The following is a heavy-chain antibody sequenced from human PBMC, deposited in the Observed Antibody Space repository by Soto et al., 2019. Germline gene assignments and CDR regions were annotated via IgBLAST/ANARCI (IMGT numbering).Heavy chain of an antibody. Sequence: GGSLRLSCAASGFPFSSYAMSWVRTAPGKGLEWVSAISGSGGSTYYADSVKGRFTISRDNSKNTLYLQMNSLRAEDTAVYYCAKDGAAVARYYYYYGMDVWGQGTTVTVSS. CDR3: AKDGAAVARYYYYYGMDV. D-gene: IGHD6-19*01. V-gene: IGHV3-23*01. CDR1: GFPFSSYA. CDR2: ISGSGGST. J-gene: IGHJ6*02.